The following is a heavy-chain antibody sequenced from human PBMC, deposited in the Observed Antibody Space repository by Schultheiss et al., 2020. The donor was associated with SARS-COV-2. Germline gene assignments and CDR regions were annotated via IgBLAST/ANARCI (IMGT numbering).Heavy chain of an antibody. V-gene: IGHV3-11*06. CDR3: APDGDYGH. CDR1: GLKFSDYY. D-gene: IGHD4-17*01. J-gene: IGHJ4*02. Sequence: GGSLRLSCAAPGLKFSDYYMTWIRQAPGKGLEWVAYIGVSSAYTKYLDSVRGRFTISRDNAQNSLSLQMNSLRAEDTAVYYCAPDGDYGHWGQGTLVTVSS. CDR2: IGVSSAYT.